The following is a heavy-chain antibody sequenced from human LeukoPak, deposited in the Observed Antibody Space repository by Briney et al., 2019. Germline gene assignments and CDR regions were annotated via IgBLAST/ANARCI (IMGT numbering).Heavy chain of an antibody. CDR3: ARSYYDSSGYPHSDLDY. D-gene: IGHD3-22*01. J-gene: IGHJ4*02. CDR2: ISYDGSKK. V-gene: IGHV3-30-3*01. Sequence: GGSLRLSCAASGFTFSSYAMHWVRQAPGKGLEGVAVISYDGSKKYYADSVKGRFTISRDKSKNTLYLQMNSLRAEDTAVYYCARSYYDSSGYPHSDLDYWGQGTLVTVSS. CDR1: GFTFSSYA.